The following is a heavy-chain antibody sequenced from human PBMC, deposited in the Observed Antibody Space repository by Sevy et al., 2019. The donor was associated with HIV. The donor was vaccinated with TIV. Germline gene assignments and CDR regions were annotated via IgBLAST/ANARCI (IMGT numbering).Heavy chain of an antibody. V-gene: IGHV3-7*01. D-gene: IGHD3-22*01. CDR3: ARVFPYDSSGYPPYFQH. CDR1: GFTFSSYW. Sequence: GGYLRLSCAASGFTFSSYWMSWVRQAPGKGLEWVANIKQDGSEKYYVDSVKGRFTISRDNAKNSLYLQMNSLRAEDTAVYYCARVFPYDSSGYPPYFQHWGQGTLVTVSS. J-gene: IGHJ1*01. CDR2: IKQDGSEK.